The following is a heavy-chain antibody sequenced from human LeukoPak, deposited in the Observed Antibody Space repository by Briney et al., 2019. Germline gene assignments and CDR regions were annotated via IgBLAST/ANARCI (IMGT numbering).Heavy chain of an antibody. Sequence: SETLPLTCTVSGGSISSGGYYWRWIRQHPGKGLEWIGYIYYSGSTYYNPSLKSRVTISVDTSKNQFSLKLSSVTAADTAVYYCARDGSMAAGNSYYGMDVWGQGTTVTVSS. CDR1: GGSISSGGYY. J-gene: IGHJ6*02. CDR2: IYYSGST. D-gene: IGHD6-13*01. CDR3: ARDGSMAAGNSYYGMDV. V-gene: IGHV4-31*03.